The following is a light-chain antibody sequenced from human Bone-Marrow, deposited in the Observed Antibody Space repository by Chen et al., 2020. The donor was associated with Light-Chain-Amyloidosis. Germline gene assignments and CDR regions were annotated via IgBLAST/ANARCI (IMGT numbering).Light chain of an antibody. CDR1: DLPTKY. J-gene: IGLJ2*01. Sequence: SYELTQPPSVSVSPGQTARITCSGDDLPTKYAYWYQQKPGQAPVLVIHRDTERPSGISARFSRSSSGTIATLTSSGVQAEDEADYHCQSADSSGTYEVIFGGGTKLTV. CDR3: QSADSSGTYEVI. CDR2: RDT. V-gene: IGLV3-25*03.